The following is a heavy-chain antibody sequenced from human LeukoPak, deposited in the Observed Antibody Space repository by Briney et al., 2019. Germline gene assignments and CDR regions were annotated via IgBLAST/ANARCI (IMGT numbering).Heavy chain of an antibody. J-gene: IGHJ3*02. D-gene: IGHD1-26*01. CDR2: IYTSGST. Sequence: SETLSLTCTVSGGSISSNYWSWIRQPPGKGLEWIGYIYTSGSTNYNPSLKSRVTISVDTSKNQFSLKLSSVTAADTAVYYCARHLGGSYDAFDIWGQGTMVTVSS. CDR1: GGSISSNY. CDR3: ARHLGGSYDAFDI. V-gene: IGHV4-4*09.